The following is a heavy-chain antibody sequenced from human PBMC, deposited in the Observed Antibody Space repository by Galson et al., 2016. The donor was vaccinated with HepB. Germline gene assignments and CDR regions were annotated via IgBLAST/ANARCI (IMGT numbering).Heavy chain of an antibody. J-gene: IGHJ4*02. Sequence: SLRLSCAASGFTFSSYALNWVRQAPGKGLEWVSSISDNGDTIYYADSLRGRFTISRDNSKNTLYLQMSSLRAEDTAVYFCAKVSDHYDFLTGYYREVCFDYWGQGTLVTVSS. V-gene: IGHV3-23*01. CDR1: GFTFSSYA. D-gene: IGHD3-9*01. CDR2: ISDNGDTI. CDR3: AKVSDHYDFLTGYYREVCFDY.